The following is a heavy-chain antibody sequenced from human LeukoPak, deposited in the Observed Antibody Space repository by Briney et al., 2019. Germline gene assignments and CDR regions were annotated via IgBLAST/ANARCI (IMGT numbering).Heavy chain of an antibody. CDR3: ARSGGNSKVDY. Sequence: SETLSLTCTVSGGSISNYYWNWIRQPPGKGLEWIGYIYYRGSTNYNLSLKSRVTISVDTPKNEFSLKLSSVTAADTAVYYCARSGGNSKVDYWGQGTLVTVSS. CDR1: GGSISNYY. D-gene: IGHD4-11*01. V-gene: IGHV4-59*08. J-gene: IGHJ4*02. CDR2: IYYRGST.